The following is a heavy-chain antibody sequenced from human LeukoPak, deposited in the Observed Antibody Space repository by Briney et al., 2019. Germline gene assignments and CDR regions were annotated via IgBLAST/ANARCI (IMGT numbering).Heavy chain of an antibody. D-gene: IGHD7-27*01. J-gene: IGHJ3*02. Sequence: GRSLRLSCAASGFTFSRYAMHEVRHAPDKGGEWVAVISYDESNKYYAGSVKGRFTISRDNSKNTLYLQMNSLRAEDTAVYYCASPLNWDAFDIWGQGTMVTVSS. CDR2: ISYDESNK. CDR3: ASPLNWDAFDI. V-gene: IGHV3-30-3*01. CDR1: GFTFSRYA.